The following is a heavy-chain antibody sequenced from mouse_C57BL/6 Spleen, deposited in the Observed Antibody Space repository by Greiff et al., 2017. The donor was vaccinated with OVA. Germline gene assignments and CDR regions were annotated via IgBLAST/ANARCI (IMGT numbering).Heavy chain of an antibody. CDR2: INPSNGGT. J-gene: IGHJ2*01. D-gene: IGHD1-1*01. V-gene: IGHV1-53*01. CDR1: GYTFTSYW. CDR3: AREDYYYGSSSDY. Sequence: VQLQQPGTELVKPGASVKLSCKASGYTFTSYWMHWVKQRPGQGLEWIGNINPSNGGTNHNEKFKSKATLTVDKSSSTAYMQLSSLTSEDSAVYYCAREDYYYGSSSDYWGQGTTLTVSS.